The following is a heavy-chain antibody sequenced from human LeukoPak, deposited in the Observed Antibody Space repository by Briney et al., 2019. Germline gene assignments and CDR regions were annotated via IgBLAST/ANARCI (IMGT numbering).Heavy chain of an antibody. Sequence: SKTLSLTCAVYGGSFSGYYWSWIRQPPGKGLEWIGEINHSGSTNYNPSLKSRVTISVDTSKNQFSLKLSSVTAADTAVYYCARAVLILGIDPWGQGTLVTVSS. J-gene: IGHJ5*02. V-gene: IGHV4-34*01. CDR2: INHSGST. CDR3: ARAVLILGIDP. D-gene: IGHD2-8*01. CDR1: GGSFSGYY.